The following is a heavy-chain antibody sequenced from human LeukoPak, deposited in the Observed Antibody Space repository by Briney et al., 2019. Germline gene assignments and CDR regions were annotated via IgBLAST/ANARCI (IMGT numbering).Heavy chain of an antibody. D-gene: IGHD6-13*01. V-gene: IGHV4-59*01. Sequence: PSETLSLTCTVSGGSISSYYWTWIRQPPGKGLEWIGYIYYSGSTNYNPSLKSRVTISVDTSKNQFSLRLSSVTAADTAVYYCARLALPYSSSGGGKNFYYYGMDVWGQGTTVTVSS. J-gene: IGHJ6*02. CDR2: IYYSGST. CDR3: ARLALPYSSSGGGKNFYYYGMDV. CDR1: GGSISSYY.